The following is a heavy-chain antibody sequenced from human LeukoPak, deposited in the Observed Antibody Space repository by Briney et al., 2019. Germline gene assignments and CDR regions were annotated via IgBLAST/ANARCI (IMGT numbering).Heavy chain of an antibody. CDR2: IYYSGST. D-gene: IGHD6-19*01. J-gene: IGHJ4*02. V-gene: IGHV4-31*03. CDR3: ARVPRWLGDSHFDY. Sequence: SQTLSLTCTVSGGSISSGGYYWSWIRQHPGKGLEWIGCIYYSGSTYYNPSLKSRVTISVDTSKNQFSLKLSSVTAADTAVYYCARVPRWLGDSHFDYWGQGTLVTVSS. CDR1: GGSISSGGYY.